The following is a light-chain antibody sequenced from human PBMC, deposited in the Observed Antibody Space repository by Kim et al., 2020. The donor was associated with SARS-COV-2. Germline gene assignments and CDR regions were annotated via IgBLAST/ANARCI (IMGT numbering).Light chain of an antibody. Sequence: AQGKTARITCGGNNIGSKSVHWYQQQPGQAPVLVIYYDSDRPSGSPERCSGANTGNTATLTISRVEAGDEADYYCQVWDSSSDHPVFGGGTQLTVL. CDR1: NIGSKS. CDR3: QVWDSSSDHPV. V-gene: IGLV3-21*04. J-gene: IGLJ3*02. CDR2: YDS.